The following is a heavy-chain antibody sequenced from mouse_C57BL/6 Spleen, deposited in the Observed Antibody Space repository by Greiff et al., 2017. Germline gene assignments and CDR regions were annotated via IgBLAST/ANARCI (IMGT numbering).Heavy chain of an antibody. CDR1: GYTFTDHT. J-gene: IGHJ2*01. CDR2: IYPRDGST. Sequence: VQLVESDAELVKPGASVKISCKVSGYTFTDHTIHWLKQRPEQGLEWIGYIYPRDGSTKYNEKFKGKATLTADKSSSTAYMQLNSLTSEDSAVYFCARQPDYYGSRPFYFDYWGQGTTLTVSS. V-gene: IGHV1-78*01. CDR3: ARQPDYYGSRPFYFDY. D-gene: IGHD1-1*01.